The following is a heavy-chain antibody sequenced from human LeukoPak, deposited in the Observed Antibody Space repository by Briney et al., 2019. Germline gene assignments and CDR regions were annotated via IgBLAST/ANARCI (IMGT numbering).Heavy chain of an antibody. V-gene: IGHV1-18*01. CDR3: ARAHTMIVVPYAFDI. Sequence: EASVNVSCKASGYSFTSYGISWVRQAPGQGLEWMGWINAYNGNTNYAQKLQGRVTMTTDTSISTAYMELRRLRSDDTAVYYCARAHTMIVVPYAFDIWGKGTMVTVSS. J-gene: IGHJ3*02. D-gene: IGHD3-22*01. CDR1: GYSFTSYG. CDR2: INAYNGNT.